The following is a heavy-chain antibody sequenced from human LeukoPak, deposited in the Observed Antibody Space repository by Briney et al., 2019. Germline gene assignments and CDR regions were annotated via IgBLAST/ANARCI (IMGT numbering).Heavy chain of an antibody. V-gene: IGHV3-30-3*01. CDR1: GFTFSSYA. J-gene: IGHJ4*02. CDR2: ISYDGSNK. Sequence: PGESLRLSCAASGFTFSSYAMHWVRQAPGKGLEWVAVISYDGSNKYYADSVKGRFTISRDNSKNTLYLQMNSLRAEDTAVYYCARDSSPFYFLMDYYFDYWGQGTLVTVSS. CDR3: ARDSSPFYFLMDYYFDY. D-gene: IGHD3-3*01.